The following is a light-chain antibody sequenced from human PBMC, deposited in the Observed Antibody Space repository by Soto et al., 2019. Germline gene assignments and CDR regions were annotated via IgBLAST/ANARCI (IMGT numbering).Light chain of an antibody. J-gene: IGKJ4*01. V-gene: IGKV1-9*01. CDR1: QGISSY. CDR3: QQLNSYPLT. Sequence: IQFPQSPSSLSASVGDRVTITCRASQGISSYLAWYQQKPGKAPKLLIYAASTLQSGVPSRFRGSGSGTDFTLPISSLQPEDFKTYYCQQLNSYPLTFGGGTKVDI. CDR2: AAS.